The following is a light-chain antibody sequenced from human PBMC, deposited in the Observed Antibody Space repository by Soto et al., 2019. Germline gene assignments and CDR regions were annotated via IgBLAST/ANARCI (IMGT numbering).Light chain of an antibody. Sequence: EIVLTQSPGTLSLSPGERATLSCRASQSVSSRYLAWYQQKPGQAPRLLIYDASSRATGIPDRFSGSGSGTDFTLTISTLEPEDFAVYYCQKYGSSPPITFGPGTKVDIK. CDR1: QSVSSRY. J-gene: IGKJ3*01. V-gene: IGKV3-20*01. CDR3: QKYGSSPPIT. CDR2: DAS.